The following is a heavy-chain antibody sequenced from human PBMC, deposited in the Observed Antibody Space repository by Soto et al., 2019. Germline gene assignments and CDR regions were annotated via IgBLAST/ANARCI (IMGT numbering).Heavy chain of an antibody. CDR3: ARVPGRL. V-gene: IGHV3-53*02. D-gene: IGHD3-10*01. Sequence: QLVETGGGLIHHGTSLTLSCAASGFSVSRNYMTWVRQAPGKGLEWVSFVYSGGATFYAYSVKGRFILSRDDSQNTMYLQMNNLRAEDTAVYYCARVPGRLWGRGTLVTVAS. CDR1: GFSVSRNY. CDR2: VYSGGAT. J-gene: IGHJ4*02.